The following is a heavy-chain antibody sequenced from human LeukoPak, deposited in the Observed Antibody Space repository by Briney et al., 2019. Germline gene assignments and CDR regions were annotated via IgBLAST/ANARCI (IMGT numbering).Heavy chain of an antibody. CDR2: FFSNGKT. V-gene: IGHV4-59*11. CDR1: GDSYTSPY. Sequence: PSETLSLTCTVSGDSYTSPYWSWIRQPPGEGLEWVRSFFSNGKTYYNPSLNNRLIISGDTSKNQFSLTLMSVTAADTAVYYCARTMTTLTTHGELDFWGQGTQVTVSS. J-gene: IGHJ4*02. CDR3: ARTMTTLTTHGELDF. D-gene: IGHD4-17*01.